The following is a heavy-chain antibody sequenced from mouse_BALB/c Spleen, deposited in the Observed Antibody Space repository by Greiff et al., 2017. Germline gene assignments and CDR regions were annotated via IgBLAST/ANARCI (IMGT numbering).Heavy chain of an antibody. CDR2: ISSGGSYT. Sequence: EVQRVESGGDLVKPGGSLKLSCAASGFTFSSYGMSWVRQTPDKRLVWVATISSGGSYTYYPDSVKGRFTISRDNAKNTLYLQMSSLKSEDTAMYYCARQDYGSPDWYFDVWGAGTTVTVSS. D-gene: IGHD1-1*01. CDR1: GFTFSSYG. J-gene: IGHJ1*01. V-gene: IGHV5-6*01. CDR3: ARQDYGSPDWYFDV.